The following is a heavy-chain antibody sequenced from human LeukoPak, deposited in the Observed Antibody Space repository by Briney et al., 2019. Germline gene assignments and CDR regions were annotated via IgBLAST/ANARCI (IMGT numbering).Heavy chain of an antibody. CDR1: GFTVSSNY. CDR3: ARDSDGSAKDFDY. CDR2: IYSGGST. D-gene: IGHD5-24*01. V-gene: IGHV3-53*01. J-gene: IGHJ4*02. Sequence: GGSLRLSCAASGFTVSSNYMSWVRQAPGKGLEWVSVIYSGGSTYYADSVKGRFTISRDNAKNSLYLQMNSLRAEDTAVYYCARDSDGSAKDFDYWGQGTLVTVSS.